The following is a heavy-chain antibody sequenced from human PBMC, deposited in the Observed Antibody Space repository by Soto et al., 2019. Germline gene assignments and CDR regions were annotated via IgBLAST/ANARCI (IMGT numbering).Heavy chain of an antibody. Sequence: PSETLSLTCTVSGGSISSYYWSWIRQPPGKGLEWIGYIYYSGSTNYNPSLKSRVTISVDTSKNQFSLKLSSVTAADAAVYYCAIAVAGINENYYYYYYMDVWGKETTVTVSS. CDR1: GGSISSYY. D-gene: IGHD6-19*01. CDR2: IYYSGST. J-gene: IGHJ6*03. CDR3: AIAVAGINENYYYYYYMDV. V-gene: IGHV4-59*08.